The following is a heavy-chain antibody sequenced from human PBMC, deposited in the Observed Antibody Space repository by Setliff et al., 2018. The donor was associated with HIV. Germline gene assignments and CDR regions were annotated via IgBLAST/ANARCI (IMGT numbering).Heavy chain of an antibody. CDR1: GFIFSNSA. Sequence: GGSLRLSCAASGFIFSNSAMTWVRQAPGKGLEWVSPISGNGVSTYYGDSVKGRFTISRDNSKNTVHLQMYSLRAEGTAIYYCAKPQRDASYFDYWGQGTLVTVSS. J-gene: IGHJ4*02. V-gene: IGHV3-23*01. CDR3: AKPQRDASYFDY. D-gene: IGHD1-1*01. CDR2: ISGNGVST.